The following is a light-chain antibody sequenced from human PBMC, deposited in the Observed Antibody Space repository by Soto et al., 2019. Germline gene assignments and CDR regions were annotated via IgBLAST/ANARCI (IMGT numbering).Light chain of an antibody. CDR3: QQYKNWPPLT. J-gene: IGKJ4*01. Sequence: EIVMTQSPATLSVSPGETATLSCRASQSVSYNLAWYQQKPGQGPRLLIYGAFTRPTGIPARFSGSGSGTEFTLTISSLQSEDFALYYCQQYKNWPPLTFGGGTKVEIK. CDR2: GAF. CDR1: QSVSYN. V-gene: IGKV3-15*01.